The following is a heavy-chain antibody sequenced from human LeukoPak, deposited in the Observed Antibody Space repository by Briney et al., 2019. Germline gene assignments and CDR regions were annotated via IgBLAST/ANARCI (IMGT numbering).Heavy chain of an antibody. J-gene: IGHJ5*02. Sequence: GGSLRLSCAASGFTFSSYGMHWVRQAPGKGLEWVAFIRYDGSNKYYAYSVKGRFTISRDNSKNTLYLQMNSLRAEDTAVYYCAKELRYYDSSGYSNWFDPWGQGTLVTVSS. V-gene: IGHV3-30*02. CDR2: IRYDGSNK. CDR3: AKELRYYDSSGYSNWFDP. CDR1: GFTFSSYG. D-gene: IGHD3-22*01.